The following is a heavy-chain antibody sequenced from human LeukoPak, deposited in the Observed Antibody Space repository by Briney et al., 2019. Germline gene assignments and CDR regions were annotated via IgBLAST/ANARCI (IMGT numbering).Heavy chain of an antibody. D-gene: IGHD3-22*01. CDR3: ARDSPIVVVITQNWFDP. J-gene: IGHJ5*02. CDR2: IYYSGST. CDR1: GGSISSSSYY. Sequence: PSETLSLTCTVSGGSISSSSYYWGWIRQPPGKGLEWIGSIYYSGSTYYNPSLKSRVTISVDTSKNQFSLKLSSVTAADTAVYYCARDSPIVVVITQNWFDPWGQGTLVTVSS. V-gene: IGHV4-39*07.